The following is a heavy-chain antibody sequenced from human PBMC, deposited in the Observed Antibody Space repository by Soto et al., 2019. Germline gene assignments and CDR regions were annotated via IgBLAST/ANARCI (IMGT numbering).Heavy chain of an antibody. V-gene: IGHV3-23*01. CDR1: GFTFASYT. CDR3: VREYYGSGVL. J-gene: IGHJ4*02. CDR2: ISDGGHNT. D-gene: IGHD3-10*01. Sequence: GGSLRLSCAASGFTFASYTMSWVRQAPGKGLQWVSYISDGGHNTYYADSVKGRFTISRDDLLGTLYLQMNSLRAEDTALYYWVREYYGSGVLWCQGPLGTVSS.